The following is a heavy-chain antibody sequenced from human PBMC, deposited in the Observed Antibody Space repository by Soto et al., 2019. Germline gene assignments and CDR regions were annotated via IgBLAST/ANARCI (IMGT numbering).Heavy chain of an antibody. J-gene: IGHJ5*02. CDR2: IYYSGST. CDR3: ARDYFDSSDYTTNWFDP. CDR1: CYSMAGRF. V-gene: IGHV4-59*08. Sequence: PSETLSLTFPVACYSMAGRFWSWIRQPPGKGLEWIGDIYYSGSTKYNPSLKSRVTISVDTSKNQFSLKLTSVTAADTALYYCARDYFDSSDYTTNWFDPWGQGTLVTVSS. D-gene: IGHD3-22*01.